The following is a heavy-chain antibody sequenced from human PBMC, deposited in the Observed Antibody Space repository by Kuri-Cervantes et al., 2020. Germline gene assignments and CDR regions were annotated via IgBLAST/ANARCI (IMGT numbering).Heavy chain of an antibody. CDR3: AREGDGYSVNYFDF. V-gene: IGHV3-21*01. J-gene: IGHJ4*02. CDR2: INSDNTYI. CDR1: GFTFSNYS. D-gene: IGHD5-24*01. Sequence: GESLKISCVASGFTFSNYSMNWVRQAPGKGLDWVSSINSDNTYIHYTNSVKGRFTISRDNAKNLVFLQMNSLRAEGTGVYYRAREGDGYSVNYFDFWGQGTLVTVSS.